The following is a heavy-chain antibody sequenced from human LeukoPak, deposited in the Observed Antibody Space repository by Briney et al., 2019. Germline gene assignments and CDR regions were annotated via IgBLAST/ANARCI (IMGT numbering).Heavy chain of an antibody. CDR2: IKQDGSEK. V-gene: IGHV3-7*01. CDR1: GFTFSSYE. CDR3: ARLNYDFWSGLGLGWCDP. J-gene: IGHJ5*02. D-gene: IGHD3-3*01. Sequence: GGSLRLSCAASGFTFSSYEMNWVRQAPWKGLEWVANIKQDGSEKYYVDSVKGRFTISRDNAKNSLYLQMNSLRAEDTAVYYCARLNYDFWSGLGLGWCDPWGQGTLVTVSS.